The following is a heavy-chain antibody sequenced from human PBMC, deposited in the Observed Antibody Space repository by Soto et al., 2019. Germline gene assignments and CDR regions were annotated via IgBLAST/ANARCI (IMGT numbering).Heavy chain of an antibody. J-gene: IGHJ4*02. Sequence: QVQLVESGGGVVQPGRSLRLSCAASGFTFSSYGMHWVRQAPGKGLEWVAVISYDGSNKYYADSVKGRFTISRANSKNTLYLQMNSLRAEDTAVYYCAKRYDYGDYGFDYWGQGTLVTVSS. CDR2: ISYDGSNK. D-gene: IGHD4-17*01. CDR3: AKRYDYGDYGFDY. CDR1: GFTFSSYG. V-gene: IGHV3-30*18.